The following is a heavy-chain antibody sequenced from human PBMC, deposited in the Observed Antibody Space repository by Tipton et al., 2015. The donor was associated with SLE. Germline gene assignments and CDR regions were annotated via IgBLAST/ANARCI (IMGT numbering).Heavy chain of an antibody. J-gene: IGHJ4*02. CDR1: GGSISGHY. Sequence: TLSLTCTVSGGSISGHYLSWIRQPPGKGLEWIGYIYYSGGTNYNPSLKSRVTISVETSKNHFSLKLSSVTAADTAVYYCARESGYDWGDFDYWGQGTLVTVSS. CDR3: ARESGYDWGDFDY. CDR2: IYYSGGT. D-gene: IGHD5-12*01. V-gene: IGHV4-59*11.